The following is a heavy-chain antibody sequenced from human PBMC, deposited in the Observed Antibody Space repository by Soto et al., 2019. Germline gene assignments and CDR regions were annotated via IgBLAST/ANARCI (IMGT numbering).Heavy chain of an antibody. CDR3: ATEPIYYNDGSGYYPLGH. Sequence: QVQLVQSGAAVKKPGASVKVSCKASGYSFATYGFSWVRQAPGQGLECVGWISAHNGDTHYSQKFQGRVTLTTDASTNTGYMELRSLPSEDTAVYFCATEPIYYNDGSGYYPLGHWGQGTLVTVSS. CDR2: ISAHNGDT. J-gene: IGHJ4*02. CDR1: GYSFATYG. V-gene: IGHV1-18*04. D-gene: IGHD3-22*01.